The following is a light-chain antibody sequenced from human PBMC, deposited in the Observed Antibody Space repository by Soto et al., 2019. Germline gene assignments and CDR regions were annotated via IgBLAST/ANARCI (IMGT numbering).Light chain of an antibody. J-gene: IGLJ1*01. CDR1: RGSIASNY. V-gene: IGLV6-57*03. CDR2: EDN. CDR3: QSCGSSNQV. Sequence: NFMPTQPHSVSESPGKTVTISCTRSRGSIASNYVQWYQQRPGSAPTTVIYEDNQRPSGVPDRFSGSIDSSSNSASLTISGLETEDEADYYCQSCGSSNQVFGTGTKLTVL.